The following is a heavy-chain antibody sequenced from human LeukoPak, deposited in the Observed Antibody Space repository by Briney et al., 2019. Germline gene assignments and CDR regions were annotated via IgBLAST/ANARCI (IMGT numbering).Heavy chain of an antibody. CDR3: ARGLRDTRGYSYGLIDY. J-gene: IGHJ4*02. V-gene: IGHV4-59*12. CDR1: GGSISIYY. D-gene: IGHD5-18*01. CDR2: ISYSGST. Sequence: PSETLSLTCSVSGGSISIYYWSWMRQPPGKGLEWIGNISYSGSTNYNPSLKSRVTISVDTSKNQFSLKLSSVTAADTAVYYCARGLRDTRGYSYGLIDYWGQGTLVTVSS.